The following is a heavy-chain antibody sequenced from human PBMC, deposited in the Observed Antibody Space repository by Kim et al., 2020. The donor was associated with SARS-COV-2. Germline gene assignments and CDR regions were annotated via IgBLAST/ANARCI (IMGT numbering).Heavy chain of an antibody. CDR3: ARGDYSLSIYGMDV. J-gene: IGHJ6*02. CDR2: IHTGNGDR. D-gene: IGHD2-15*01. V-gene: IGHV1-3*04. Sequence: ASVKVSCKASGYIFTRYSIHWVRQAPGQRLEWMGWIHTGNGDRKYSSRLQGRVTISMDTSASTAYMELSSLRSEDTAVYYCARGDYSLSIYGMDVWGQGT. CDR1: GYIFTRYS.